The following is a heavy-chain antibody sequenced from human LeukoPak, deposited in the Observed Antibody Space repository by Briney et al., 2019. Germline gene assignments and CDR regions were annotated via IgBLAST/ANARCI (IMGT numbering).Heavy chain of an antibody. CDR3: ARAYTDTFDF. D-gene: IGHD4-11*01. Sequence: PSETLSLTCTVSGGSISSSSYYWGWIRQPPGKGLEWIGSIYYSGSTYYNPSLKSRVTISVDTSKNQLSLKLSSVTAADTAVYYCARAYTDTFDFWGQGTMVTVSS. J-gene: IGHJ3*01. CDR1: GGSISSSSYY. CDR2: IYYSGST. V-gene: IGHV4-39*07.